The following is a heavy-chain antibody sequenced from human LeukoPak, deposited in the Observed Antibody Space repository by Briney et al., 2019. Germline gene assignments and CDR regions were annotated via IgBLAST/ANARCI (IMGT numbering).Heavy chain of an antibody. Sequence: SETLSLTCAVYGGSFSGYYWSWIRQPPGKGLEWIGEINHSGSTNYNPSLKSRVTISVDTSKNQFSLKVSSVTAADTAVYYCARVGAYGHSYGPFDYWGQGTLVTVSS. CDR1: GGSFSGYY. CDR3: ARVGAYGHSYGPFDY. D-gene: IGHD5-18*01. V-gene: IGHV4-34*01. J-gene: IGHJ4*02. CDR2: INHSGST.